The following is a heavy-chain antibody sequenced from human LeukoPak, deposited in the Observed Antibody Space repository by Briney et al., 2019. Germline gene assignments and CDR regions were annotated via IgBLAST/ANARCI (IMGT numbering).Heavy chain of an antibody. Sequence: GGSLRLSCAASGFTFSSYAMSWVRQAPGKGLEWVSAISGSGGSTYYADSVKGRFTISRDNSKNTLYLQMNSLRAEDTAVYYCARGAPVRGVDYYYGMDVWGQGTTVTVSS. CDR1: GFTFSSYA. CDR3: ARGAPVRGVDYYYGMDV. V-gene: IGHV3-23*01. J-gene: IGHJ6*02. CDR2: ISGSGGST. D-gene: IGHD3-10*01.